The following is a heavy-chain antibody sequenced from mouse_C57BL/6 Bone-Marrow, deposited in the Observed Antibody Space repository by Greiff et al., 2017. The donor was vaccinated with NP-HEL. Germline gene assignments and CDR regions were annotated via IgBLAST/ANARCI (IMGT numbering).Heavy chain of an antibody. CDR1: GCTFTSYW. V-gene: IGHV1-64*01. J-gene: IGHJ1*03. Sequence: QVQLQQPGAELVKPGASVKLSCKASGCTFTSYWMHWVKQRPGQGLEWIGMIHPNSGSTNYNEKFKSKATLTVDKSSSTANMQLSSLTSEDSAVYYCAREAYWYFDVWGTGTTVTVSS. CDR2: IHPNSGST. CDR3: AREAYWYFDV.